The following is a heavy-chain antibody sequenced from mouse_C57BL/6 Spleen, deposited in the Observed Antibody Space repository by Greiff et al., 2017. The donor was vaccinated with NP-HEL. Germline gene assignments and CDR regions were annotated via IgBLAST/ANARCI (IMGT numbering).Heavy chain of an antibody. CDR1: GYAFSSYW. D-gene: IGHD1-1*02. CDR3: ARILWSNYFDY. V-gene: IGHV1-80*01. CDR2: IYPGDGDT. J-gene: IGHJ2*01. Sequence: QLQQSGAELVKPGASVKISCKASGYAFSSYWMNWVKQRPGKGLEWIGQIYPGDGDTNYNGKFKGKATLTADKSSSTAYMQLSSLTSEDSAVYFCARILWSNYFDYWGQGTTLTVSS.